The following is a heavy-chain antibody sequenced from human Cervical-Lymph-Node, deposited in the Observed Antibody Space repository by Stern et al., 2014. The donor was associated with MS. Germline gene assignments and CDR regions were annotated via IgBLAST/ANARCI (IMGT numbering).Heavy chain of an antibody. J-gene: IGHJ4*02. CDR3: TRGDSGSVY. Sequence: EVQLVQSGGGLVQPGRSLRLSCTPSGFTFADYAMNWFRQAPGKGLEWVGFIRSKASGGTTESAASVKDRFTISRDDSKSIAYLQMNSLKTEDTAVYYCTRGDSGSVYLGQGTLVTVSS. CDR1: GFTFADYA. CDR2: IRSKASGGTT. V-gene: IGHV3-49*03. D-gene: IGHD3-10*01.